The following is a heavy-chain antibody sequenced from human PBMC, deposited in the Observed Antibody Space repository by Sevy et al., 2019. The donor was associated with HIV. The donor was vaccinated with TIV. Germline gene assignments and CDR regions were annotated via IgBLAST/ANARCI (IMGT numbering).Heavy chain of an antibody. V-gene: IGHV1-46*01. D-gene: IGHD1-26*01. Sequence: ASVKVSCKASGYTFTSYYIHWVRQAPGQGLEWMGIINPSGGSTSFPQKFQGRLTMTRDTSTSTVYMELSSLRSEDTAVYYCAREGGSGSYYNYWGQGTLVTVSS. CDR3: AREGGSGSYYNY. CDR1: GYTFTSYY. J-gene: IGHJ4*02. CDR2: INPSGGST.